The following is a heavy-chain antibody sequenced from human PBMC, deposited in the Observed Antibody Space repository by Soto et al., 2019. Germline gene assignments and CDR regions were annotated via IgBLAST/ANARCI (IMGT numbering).Heavy chain of an antibody. V-gene: IGHV6-1*01. CDR3: PRARAGYSVQDAVEM. Sequence: QPRTLPCTLPGARVISNRAAWNWMRESPSRGLERLGRTCYRAKGYDAYAVSVKSRIVINPDASKNKFSLQLNSVTPEDKAVYHCPRARAGYSVQDAVEMWGQATQDTVS. J-gene: IGHJ3*02. CDR1: GARVISNRAA. D-gene: IGHD6-13*01. CDR2: TCYRAKGYD.